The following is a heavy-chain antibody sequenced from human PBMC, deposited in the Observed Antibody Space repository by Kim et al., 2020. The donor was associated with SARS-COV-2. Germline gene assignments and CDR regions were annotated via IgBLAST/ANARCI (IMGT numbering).Heavy chain of an antibody. J-gene: IGHJ1*01. Sequence: GGSLRLFCTSSEFSLSGFDMNWVRKAPGKGLERVSFIRRNTGHTYYADSVKGRFTIFRDNTKNTLYLQMDNLRAEDTAVYYCVSDLNWIAGYWGQGTL. CDR3: VSDLNWIAGY. CDR2: IRRNTGHT. D-gene: IGHD5-12*01. CDR1: EFSLSGFD. V-gene: IGHV3-21*01.